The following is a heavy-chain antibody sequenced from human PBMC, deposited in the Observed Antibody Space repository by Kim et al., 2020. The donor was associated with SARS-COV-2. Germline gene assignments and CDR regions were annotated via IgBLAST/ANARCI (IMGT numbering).Heavy chain of an antibody. D-gene: IGHD5-18*01. V-gene: IGHV1-3*01. J-gene: IGHJ4*02. Sequence: ASVKVSCKASGYTFTSYAMHWVRQAPGQRLEWMGWINAGNGHTKYSQKFQGRVTITRDTSASTAYMELSSLRSEDTAVYYCPRGYSYGLGGYWGQGTLVT. CDR1: GYTFTSYA. CDR3: PRGYSYGLGGY. CDR2: INAGNGHT.